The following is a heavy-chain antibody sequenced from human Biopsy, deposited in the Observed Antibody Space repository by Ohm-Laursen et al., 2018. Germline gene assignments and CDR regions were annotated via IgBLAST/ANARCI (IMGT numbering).Heavy chain of an antibody. CDR1: GYTLTELS. CDR2: FDREERKT. Sequence: VASVKVSCNVSGYTLTELSIHWVRQTGGKGLEWMGGFDREERKTVYAEKFQGRVTMTEDTSTDTVYTEVTSLRSDDTAVYYCATGPYYDTRFYYNVRPFDFWGQGTLVTVSS. D-gene: IGHD3-10*01. J-gene: IGHJ4*02. CDR3: ATGPYYDTRFYYNVRPFDF. V-gene: IGHV1-24*01.